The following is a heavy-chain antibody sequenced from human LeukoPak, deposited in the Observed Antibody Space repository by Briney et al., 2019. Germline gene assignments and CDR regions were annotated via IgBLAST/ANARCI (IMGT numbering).Heavy chain of an antibody. D-gene: IGHD4-23*01. CDR2: IGSSGTTT. CDR3: GRRGKVDS. CDR1: GFTFSSYE. Sequence: GGSQRFSCSASGFTFSSYEMSWGRQAPAKGLEWLSYIGSSGTTTYYTDSLKGRFTISRDNAKNSLFLQLNSLRAADTAVYYCGRRGKVDSWGQGTLVTVSS. J-gene: IGHJ4*02. V-gene: IGHV3-48*03.